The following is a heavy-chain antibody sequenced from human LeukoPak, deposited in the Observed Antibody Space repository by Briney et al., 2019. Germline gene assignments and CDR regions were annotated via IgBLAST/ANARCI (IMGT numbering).Heavy chain of an antibody. CDR2: ISGSGGIT. D-gene: IGHD3-22*01. Sequence: GGSLRLSCAASGFTFSSYAMSWVRQAPGKGLEWVSGISGSGGITHYADSVKGRFTISRDNSKNTLYVRMNSLRAEDTAVYYCAKDGYYYDSSGSPTYFFDYWGQGTLVTVS. V-gene: IGHV3-23*01. J-gene: IGHJ4*02. CDR3: AKDGYYYDSSGSPTYFFDY. CDR1: GFTFSSYA.